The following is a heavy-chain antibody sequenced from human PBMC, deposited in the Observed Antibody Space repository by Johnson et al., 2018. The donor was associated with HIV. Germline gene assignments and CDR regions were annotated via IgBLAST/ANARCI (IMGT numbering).Heavy chain of an antibody. J-gene: IGHJ3*02. D-gene: IGHD1-26*01. CDR2: IRYDGNSK. Sequence: VQLVESGGGVVQPGGSLRLSCAASGFTFNTYGMDWVRQAPGKGLAWVAFIRYDGNSKYYIDSVKGRFTVSRDNSKNTLYLQMKSLRPEDTAVYYCAKESKWESRTPHAFDMWGQGTMVTVSS. CDR3: AKESKWESRTPHAFDM. V-gene: IGHV3-30*02. CDR1: GFTFNTYG.